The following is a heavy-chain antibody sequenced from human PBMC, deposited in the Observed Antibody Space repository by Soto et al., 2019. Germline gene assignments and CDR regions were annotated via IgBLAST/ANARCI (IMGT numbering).Heavy chain of an antibody. V-gene: IGHV4-30-4*01. CDR3: AIRKSILGHAFDI. CDR2: IYYSGYT. Sequence: SETLSLTCSVSGGSLSSSDNFWSWIRQPPGKGLEYVGYIYYSGYTNYNPSLKSRLSISVDTSKNQFSLRLSSVTVADTAIYSCAIRKSILGHAFDIWGQGVMVTVSS. D-gene: IGHD2-21*01. CDR1: GGSLSSSDNF. J-gene: IGHJ3*02.